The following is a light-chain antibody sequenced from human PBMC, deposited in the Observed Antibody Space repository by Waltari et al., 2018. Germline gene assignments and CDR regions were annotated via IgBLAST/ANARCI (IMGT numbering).Light chain of an antibody. V-gene: IGLV2-11*01. CDR3: CSYAGSYTYV. Sequence: QSALTQPPSVSGSPGQAVTISCTATTTDVGRCNFVSCSHQHPYQAPKLLIYDVNKRPSGVPDRFSGSKSGNTASLTISGLQGEDEADYYCCSYAGSYTYVFGTGTKVTAL. J-gene: IGLJ1*01. CDR2: DVN. CDR1: TTDVGRCNF.